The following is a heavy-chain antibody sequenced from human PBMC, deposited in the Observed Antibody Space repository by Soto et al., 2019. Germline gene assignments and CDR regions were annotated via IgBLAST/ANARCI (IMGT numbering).Heavy chain of an antibody. J-gene: IGHJ6*04. CDR3: ARDWIGMDI. Sequence: PGGSLRLSCAASGFTFSSYGMHWVRQAPGKGLEWVAVIWYDGSNKYYADSVKGRFTISRDNSKNTLHLQMNSLRAEDTAVYYCARDWIGMDIWGKGTTVTVSX. CDR1: GFTFSSYG. CDR2: IWYDGSNK. V-gene: IGHV3-33*01. D-gene: IGHD2-2*03.